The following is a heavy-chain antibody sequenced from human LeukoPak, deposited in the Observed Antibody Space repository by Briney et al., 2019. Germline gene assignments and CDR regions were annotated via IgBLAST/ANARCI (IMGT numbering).Heavy chain of an antibody. V-gene: IGHV4-38-2*01. CDR3: GGLGITILGVFPGDY. J-gene: IGHJ4*02. CDR2: IYHSGST. D-gene: IGHD3-3*01. CDR1: GYSISSGYY. Sequence: TSETLSLTCAVSGYSISSGYYWGWIRQPPGKGLEWTGSIYHSGSTYYNPSLKSRVTISVDTSKNQFSLKLSSVTAADTAVYYGGGLGITILGVFPGDYWGQGTLVTVSP.